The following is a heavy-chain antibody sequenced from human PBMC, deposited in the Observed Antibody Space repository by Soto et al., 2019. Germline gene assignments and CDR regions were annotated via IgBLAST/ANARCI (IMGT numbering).Heavy chain of an antibody. CDR2: IIPIFGTA. CDR1: GGTFSSYA. D-gene: IGHD4-17*01. J-gene: IGHJ5*02. Sequence: QVQLVQSGAEVKKPGSSVKVSCKASGGTFSSYAISWVRQAPGQGLEWMGGIIPIFGTANYAQKFQGRVTSAADESTSTAYMELGSLRSEDTAVYYCARGVATVTQRTWFDPWGQGTLVTVSS. V-gene: IGHV1-69*12. CDR3: ARGVATVTQRTWFDP.